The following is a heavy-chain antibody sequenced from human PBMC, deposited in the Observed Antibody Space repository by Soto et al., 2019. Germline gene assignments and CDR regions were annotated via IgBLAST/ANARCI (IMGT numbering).Heavy chain of an antibody. V-gene: IGHV5-10-1*01. CDR3: ARRVNDYGANEGDYYYGMDV. CDR1: GYRFTIYC. D-gene: IGHD4-17*01. J-gene: IGHJ6*02. Sequence: GESLKMSRNGSGYRFTIYCISLVPQMPGKGLEWMGRIDPSDSYTNYSPSFQGHVTISADKSISTAYLQWSSLKASDTAMYYCARRVNDYGANEGDYYYGMDVWGQGTTVTVSS. CDR2: IDPSDSYT.